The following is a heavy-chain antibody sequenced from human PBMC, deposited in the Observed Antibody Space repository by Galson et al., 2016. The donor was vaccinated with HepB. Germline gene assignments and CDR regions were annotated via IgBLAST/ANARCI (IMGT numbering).Heavy chain of an antibody. CDR2: TNQDGSEK. CDR3: ARGRKYYDFWSGYYLNYYGLDI. Sequence: SLRLSCAASGFTFSSYWMNWVRQAPGKGLEWVANTNQDGSEKHYVDSVKGRFIISRDNAKNSLYLQMNSLRTEDTAVYYCARGRKYYDFWSGYYLNYYGLDIWGQGTAVTVSS. CDR1: GFTFSSYW. V-gene: IGHV3-7*04. D-gene: IGHD3-3*01. J-gene: IGHJ6*02.